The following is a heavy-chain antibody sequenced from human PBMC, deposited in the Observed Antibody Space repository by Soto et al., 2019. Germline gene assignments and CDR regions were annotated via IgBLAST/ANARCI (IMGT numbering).Heavy chain of an antibody. Sequence: SGGSLRLSCAASGFTFDDYGLSWVRQAPGKGLEWVSGINWNGGSTRYADSVKGRFTISRDNAKNSLYLQINSLRAEDTALYYCASGIVGATTYGMDVWGQGTTVTVSS. D-gene: IGHD1-26*01. J-gene: IGHJ6*02. V-gene: IGHV3-20*04. CDR1: GFTFDDYG. CDR3: ASGIVGATTYGMDV. CDR2: INWNGGST.